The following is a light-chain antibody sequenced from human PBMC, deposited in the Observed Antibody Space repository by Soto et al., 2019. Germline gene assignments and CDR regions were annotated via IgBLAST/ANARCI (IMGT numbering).Light chain of an antibody. V-gene: IGLV2-14*01. CDR1: SSDVGGHNY. CDR3: SSYTSTSTVYV. J-gene: IGLJ1*01. CDR2: DVS. Sequence: QSALTQPASVSGSPGQSVTISCTGSSSDVGGHNYVSWYQQYPGKAPKLMIYDVSNRPSGVSNRFSGSKSGNTASLTISGLQAEDEADYYSSSYTSTSTVYVFATGTKLTVL.